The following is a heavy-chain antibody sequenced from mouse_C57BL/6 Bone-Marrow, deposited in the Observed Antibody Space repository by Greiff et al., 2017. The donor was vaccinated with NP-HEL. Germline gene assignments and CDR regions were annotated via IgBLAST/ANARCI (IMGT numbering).Heavy chain of an antibody. Sequence: QVQLQQSGPGLVQPSQSLSITCTVSGFSLTSYGVHWVRQSPGKGLEWLGVIWSGGSTDYNEAFISRLSISKDNSKSHVFFKMNSLQAADTAIYDSARKGPNWDEGYFDYWGQGTTLTVSS. V-gene: IGHV2-2*01. CDR2: IWSGGST. CDR1: GFSLTSYG. CDR3: ARKGPNWDEGYFDY. D-gene: IGHD4-1*02. J-gene: IGHJ2*01.